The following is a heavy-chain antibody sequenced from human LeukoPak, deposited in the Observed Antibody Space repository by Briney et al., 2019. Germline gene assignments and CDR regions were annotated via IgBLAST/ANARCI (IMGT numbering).Heavy chain of an antibody. Sequence: PSQTLSLTCTVSGASIRSGDHHWSWLRQSAGKGLEWIGYIYFSGSRSSNPSLRSRLTISVDTSKNQFSLKLSSVTAADTAVYYCARHSRRAARPRGLGEHDYWGQGTLVTVSS. CDR1: GASIRSGDHH. V-gene: IGHV4-30-4*01. D-gene: IGHD6-6*01. CDR3: ARHSRRAARPRGLGEHDY. J-gene: IGHJ4*02. CDR2: IYFSGSR.